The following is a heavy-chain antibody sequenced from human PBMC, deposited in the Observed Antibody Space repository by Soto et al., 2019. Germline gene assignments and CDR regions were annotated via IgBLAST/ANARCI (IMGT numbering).Heavy chain of an antibody. CDR2: IKEDGSER. J-gene: IGHJ4*02. CDR3: VRSYDC. CDR1: GFTLSSAW. V-gene: IGHV3-7*05. Sequence: EVQLVESGGGLVQPGGSLRLSCAASGFTLSSAWMTWVRQAPGKGLEWVANIKEDGSERYYVHAVEGRFTVSRDNAKNSLDLQMDSLRAEDTAIYYCVRSYDCWGQGTQVTVSS.